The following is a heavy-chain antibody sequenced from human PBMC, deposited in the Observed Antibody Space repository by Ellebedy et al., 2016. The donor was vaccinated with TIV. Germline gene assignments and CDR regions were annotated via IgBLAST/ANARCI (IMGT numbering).Heavy chain of an antibody. CDR2: INQSGRT. V-gene: IGHV4-30-2*01. CDR3: ARGRHSYGYEWLDT. D-gene: IGHD5-18*01. Sequence: SETLSLXCAVSGGSMRSGPYCWSWIRQPPGKGLEWVGYINQSGRTYYNPSLKSRVTISVDRSRNKFSLDLRSVTAADTAVYYCARGRHSYGYEWLDTWGQGTPASVSS. J-gene: IGHJ5*02. CDR1: GGSMRSGPYC.